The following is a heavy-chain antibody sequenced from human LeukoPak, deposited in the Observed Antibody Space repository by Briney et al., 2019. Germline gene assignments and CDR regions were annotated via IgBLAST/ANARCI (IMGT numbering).Heavy chain of an antibody. J-gene: IGHJ4*02. D-gene: IGHD3-3*01. Sequence: ASVKVSCKASGYTFTGYYMHWVRQAPGQGLEWMGWISPNSGGTNYAQKFQGRVTMTRDTSISTAYMELSRLRSDDTAVYYCARGGHVLRFLEWLFDYWGQGTLVTVSS. CDR1: GYTFTGYY. V-gene: IGHV1-2*02. CDR2: ISPNSGGT. CDR3: ARGGHVLRFLEWLFDY.